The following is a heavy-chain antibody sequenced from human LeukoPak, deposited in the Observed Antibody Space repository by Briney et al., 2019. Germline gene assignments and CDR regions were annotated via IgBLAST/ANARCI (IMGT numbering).Heavy chain of an antibody. J-gene: IGHJ4*02. CDR1: GVSFDDYY. CDR3: TRMTPGHDY. Sequence: SETLSLTCAVSGVSFDDYYWAWVRQTPGKGLEWIGEINHSGYTNDSLSLKSRVTLSIDTSREHFFLNLRSCTVADAGTYYCTRMTPGHDYWGQGTLVTVSS. D-gene: IGHD4-17*01. CDR2: INHSGYT. V-gene: IGHV4-34*01.